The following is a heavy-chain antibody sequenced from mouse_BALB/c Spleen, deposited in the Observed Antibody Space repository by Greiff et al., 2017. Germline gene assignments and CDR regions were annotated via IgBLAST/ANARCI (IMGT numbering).Heavy chain of an antibody. D-gene: IGHD4-1*01. Sequence: QVQLKQSGPELVKPGASVKISCKASGYAFSSSWMNWVKQRPGQGLEWIGRIYPGDGDTNYNGKFKGKATLTADKSSSTAYMQLSSLTSVDSAVYFCARSTNCDYFDYWGQGTTLTVSS. V-gene: IGHV1-82*01. CDR2: IYPGDGDT. J-gene: IGHJ2*01. CDR3: ARSTNCDYFDY. CDR1: GYAFSSSW.